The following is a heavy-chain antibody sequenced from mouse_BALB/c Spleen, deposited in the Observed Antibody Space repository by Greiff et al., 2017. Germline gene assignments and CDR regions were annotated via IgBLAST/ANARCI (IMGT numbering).Heavy chain of an antibody. D-gene: IGHD1-1*01. V-gene: IGHV14-3*02. J-gene: IGHJ1*01. CDR3: ARDYYGSRRYFDV. Sequence: EVQLQQSGAELVKPGASVKLSCTASGFNIKDTYMHWVKQRPEQGLEWIGRIDPANGNTKYDPKFQGKATITADTSSNTAYLQLSSLTSEDTAVYYCARDYYGSRRYFDVWGAWTTVTVSS. CDR2: IDPANGNT. CDR1: GFNIKDTY.